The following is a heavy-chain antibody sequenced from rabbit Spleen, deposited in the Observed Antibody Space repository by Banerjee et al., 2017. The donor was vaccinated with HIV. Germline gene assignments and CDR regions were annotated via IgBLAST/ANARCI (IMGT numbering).Heavy chain of an antibody. V-gene: IGHV1S40*01. CDR2: IANGGGKT. Sequence: QSLEESGGGLVKPDGSLKLSCTASGFTLSSYWVSWVRQAPGKAPEWIGCIANGGGKTYYASWVNGRFSISRTSSTTVTLQMTSLTGADTATYFCTRDSGYSNFDLWGQGTLVTVS. CDR1: GFTLSSYW. J-gene: IGHJ4*01. D-gene: IGHD7-1*01. CDR3: TRDSGYSNFDL.